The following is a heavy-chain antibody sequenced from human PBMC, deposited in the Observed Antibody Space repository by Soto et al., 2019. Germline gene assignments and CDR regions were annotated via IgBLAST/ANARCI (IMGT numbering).Heavy chain of an antibody. CDR2: LSYKNGGI. CDR1: GLTFGDFA. CDR3: VKLRYSSDTGSFDH. Sequence: EVQLVESGGALVQPGRSRRLSVEASGLTFGDFAMNWFGQAPARGLEWVSGLSYKNGGINYADSVRGGFTISRDNAKNSLFLQMNSLRAEDTALYYCVKLRYSSDTGSFDHWGQGTLVTVSS. J-gene: IGHJ4*02. D-gene: IGHD3-10*01. V-gene: IGHV3-9*01.